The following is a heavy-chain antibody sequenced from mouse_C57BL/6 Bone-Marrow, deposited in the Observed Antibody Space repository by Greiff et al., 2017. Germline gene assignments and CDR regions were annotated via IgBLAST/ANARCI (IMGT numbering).Heavy chain of an antibody. V-gene: IGHV6-3*01. CDR3: TVYPFDY. D-gene: IGHD2-1*01. CDR1: GFTFSNYW. J-gene: IGHJ2*01. CDR2: IRLKSDNYAT. Sequence: EVQLVEPGGGLVQPGGSMKLSCVASGFTFSNYWMNWVRQSPEKGLEWVAQIRLKSDNYATHYAESVKGRFTISRDDSKSSVYLQMNNLRAEDTGIYYCTVYPFDYWGQGTTRTVSS.